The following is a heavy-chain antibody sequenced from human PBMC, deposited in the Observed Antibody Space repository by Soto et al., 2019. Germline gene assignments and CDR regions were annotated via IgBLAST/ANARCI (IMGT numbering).Heavy chain of an antibody. J-gene: IGHJ4*02. D-gene: IGHD3-10*02. Sequence: GGSLRLSCAASGFTFSSYAMSWVRQAPGKGLEWVGRTRNQANSYTTEYAASVKGRFTISRDDSKNSLYLQMNSLKTEDTAVYYCAARMLQALVVYWGQGTLVTVSS. V-gene: IGHV3-72*01. CDR3: AARMLQALVVY. CDR1: GFTFSSYA. CDR2: TRNQANSYTT.